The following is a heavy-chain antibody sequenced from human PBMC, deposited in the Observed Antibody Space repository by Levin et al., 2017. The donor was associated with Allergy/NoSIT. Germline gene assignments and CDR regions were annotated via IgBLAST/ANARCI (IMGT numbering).Heavy chain of an antibody. Sequence: GGSLRLSCVASGFTLSGSAVHWVRQASGKGLEWLGRIRSKANNYATAYAASVQGRFIISRDDSKNTADLQMNSLKTEDTAVYYCSNYDILTGFLSWGQGTLVTVSS. CDR3: SNYDILTGFLS. CDR2: IRSKANNYAT. V-gene: IGHV3-73*01. J-gene: IGHJ5*02. D-gene: IGHD3-9*01. CDR1: GFTLSGSA.